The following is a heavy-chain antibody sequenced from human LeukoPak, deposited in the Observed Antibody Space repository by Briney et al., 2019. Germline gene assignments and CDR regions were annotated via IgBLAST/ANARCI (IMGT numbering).Heavy chain of an antibody. CDR1: GFTVSNNY. CDR2: IYSGGST. CDR3: ARRGASSGGLDY. J-gene: IGHJ4*02. V-gene: IGHV3-66*04. Sequence: GGSLRLSCAASGFTVSNNYMSWVRQAPGKGLEWVSVIYSGGSTYYSDSVKGRFTISRDNSKNTLYLQMNSLRAEDTAVYYCARRGASSGGLDYWGQGTLVTVSS. D-gene: IGHD6-19*01.